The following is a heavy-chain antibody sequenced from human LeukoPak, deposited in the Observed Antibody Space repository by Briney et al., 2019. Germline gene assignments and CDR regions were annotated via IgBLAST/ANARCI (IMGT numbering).Heavy chain of an antibody. Sequence: ASVKVSCKASGYTFTGYYMHWVRQAPGQGLEWMGWISAYNGNTNYAQKFQGRVTITWNTSTNTAYMELSNLRSEDTAVYFCARAWEGSYDFWSGLGRANFCDHWGQGTLVTVSS. CDR3: ARAWEGSYDFWSGLGRANFCDH. D-gene: IGHD3-3*01. CDR1: GYTFTGYY. J-gene: IGHJ4*02. CDR2: ISAYNGNT. V-gene: IGHV1-2*02.